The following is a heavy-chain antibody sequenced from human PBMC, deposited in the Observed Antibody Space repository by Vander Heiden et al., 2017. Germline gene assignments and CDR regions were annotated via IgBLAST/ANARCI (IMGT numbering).Heavy chain of an antibody. CDR3: AKDGVSPFDY. V-gene: IGHV3-30*18. J-gene: IGHJ4*02. D-gene: IGHD2-8*01. Sequence: QVQLVESGGGVVQPGRSLRLSCAASGFTFSSYAMHWAPQAPGKGLEWVAVISYDGSNKYYADSVKGRFTISRDNSKNTLYLQMNSLRAEDTAVYYCAKDGVSPFDYWGQGTLVTVSS. CDR1: GFTFSSYA. CDR2: ISYDGSNK.